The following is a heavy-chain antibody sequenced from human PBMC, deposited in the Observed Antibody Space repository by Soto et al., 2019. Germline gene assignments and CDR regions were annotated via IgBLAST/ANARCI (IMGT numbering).Heavy chain of an antibody. D-gene: IGHD4-17*01. V-gene: IGHV4-30-2*01. J-gene: IGHJ4*02. CDR2: IYHSGST. Sequence: QLQLQESGSGLVKPSQTLSLTCAVSGGSISSGGYSWSWIRQPPGKGLECIGYIYHSGSTYYNPSLKSGITISVDMSKNQCSLKLSSVTAADTAVYYCARGMTTVPTFDYWGQGTLVTVSS. CDR1: GGSISSGGYS. CDR3: ARGMTTVPTFDY.